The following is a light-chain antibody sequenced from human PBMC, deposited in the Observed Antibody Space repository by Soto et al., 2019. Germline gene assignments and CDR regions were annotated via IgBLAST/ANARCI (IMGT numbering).Light chain of an antibody. Sequence: QPVLTQPPSVSGAPGQRVTISCTGSSSNIGAGYDVHWYQQLPGTAPKLLIYVNRNRPSGVPDRFSGSRSGTSASLAITGLQAEDEADYYCQSYDSSLSGSKVFGGGTKLTVL. CDR2: VNR. CDR3: QSYDSSLSGSKV. J-gene: IGLJ3*02. CDR1: SSNIGAGYD. V-gene: IGLV1-40*01.